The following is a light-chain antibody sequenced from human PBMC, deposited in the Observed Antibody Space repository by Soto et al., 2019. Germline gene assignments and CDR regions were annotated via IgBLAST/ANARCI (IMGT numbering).Light chain of an antibody. J-gene: IGKJ1*01. V-gene: IGKV3-20*01. CDR2: GAY. CDR3: HQYGISRT. Sequence: DIMLTQSPGAVPLSPGERATLSCRASETVSGSYLAWYQQKPGQAPRLLIYGAYNRATGIPDRFSGSGSGTDFTLTISRLEPEDFAVYYCHQYGISRTFGQGTKVDIK. CDR1: ETVSGSY.